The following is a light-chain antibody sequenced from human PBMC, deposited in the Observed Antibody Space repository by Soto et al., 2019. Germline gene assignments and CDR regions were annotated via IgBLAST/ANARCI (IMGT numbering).Light chain of an antibody. CDR3: CSYAHSSTYV. CDR1: SSDVGSYNL. V-gene: IGLV2-23*02. J-gene: IGLJ1*01. Sequence: QSVLTQPASVSGSPGQSITISCTGTSSDVGSYNLVSWYQQHPGKAPKLMIYEVSKRPSGLSNRFSASKSGNTASLTISGLQPEDEADYYCCSYAHSSTYVFGTGTKVTVL. CDR2: EVS.